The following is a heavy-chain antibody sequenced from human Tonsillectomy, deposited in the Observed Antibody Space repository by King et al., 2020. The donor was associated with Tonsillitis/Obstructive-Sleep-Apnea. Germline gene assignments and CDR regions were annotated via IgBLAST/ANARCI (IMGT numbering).Heavy chain of an antibody. J-gene: IGHJ4*02. CDR3: TRMAMAYNSALIGY. V-gene: IGHV3-49*04. Sequence: VQLVESGGGLVQPGRSLRLSCTASGFTFGDYAMSWVRQAPGKGLEWVGFIRSNAYGGTTDYAASVKGRFIISRDDSKSIAYLQMNSLKTEDTAVYYCTRMAMAYNSALIGYCGQGTLVTVSS. CDR2: IRSNAYGGTT. CDR1: GFTFGDYA. D-gene: IGHD5-24*01.